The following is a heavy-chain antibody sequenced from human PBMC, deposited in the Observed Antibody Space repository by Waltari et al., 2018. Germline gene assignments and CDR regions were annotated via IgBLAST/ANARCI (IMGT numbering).Heavy chain of an antibody. CDR1: GFTFSRYS. CDR3: ARDESGAVRGVIPDY. J-gene: IGHJ4*02. CDR2: ISSSSSYI. V-gene: IGHV3-21*01. Sequence: EVQLVESGGGLVKPGGSLRLSCAASGFTFSRYSMNWVRQDPGKGLEWVSSISSSSSYIYYADSVKGRFTISRDNAKNSLYLQMNSLRAEDTAVYYCARDESGAVRGVIPDYWGQGTLVTVSS. D-gene: IGHD3-10*01.